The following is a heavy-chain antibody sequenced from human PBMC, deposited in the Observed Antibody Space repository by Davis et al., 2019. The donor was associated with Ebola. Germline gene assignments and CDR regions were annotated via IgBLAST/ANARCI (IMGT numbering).Heavy chain of an antibody. J-gene: IGHJ4*02. Sequence: GESLKISCAASGFTFSSYSMNWVRQAPGKGLEWVSSISSSSSYIYYADSVKGRFTISRDNAKNSLYLQMNSLRAEDTAVYYCARSIAAAADFDYWGQGTLVTVSS. CDR2: ISSSSSYI. CDR1: GFTFSSYS. V-gene: IGHV3-21*01. D-gene: IGHD6-13*01. CDR3: ARSIAAAADFDY.